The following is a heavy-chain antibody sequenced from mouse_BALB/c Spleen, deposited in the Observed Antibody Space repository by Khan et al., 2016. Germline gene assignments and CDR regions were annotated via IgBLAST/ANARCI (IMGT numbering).Heavy chain of an antibody. V-gene: IGHV1S135*01. Sequence: EVQLQESGPELVKPGASVKVSCKASGYAFTSYNMYWVKQSHGKSLEWIGYIDPYNGGTSYNQKFKGKATLTVDTSSSTAYMHLNSLTSDDSAVYYGAREWIITVVAKGLDYWGQGTPLTVSS. D-gene: IGHD1-1*01. CDR1: GYAFTSYN. CDR3: AREWIITVVAKGLDY. J-gene: IGHJ2*01. CDR2: IDPYNGGT.